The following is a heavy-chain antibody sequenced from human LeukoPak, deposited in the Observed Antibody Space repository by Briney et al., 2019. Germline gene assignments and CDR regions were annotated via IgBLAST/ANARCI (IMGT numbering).Heavy chain of an antibody. V-gene: IGHV3-53*01. D-gene: IGHD3/OR15-3a*01. J-gene: IGHJ6*02. CDR3: VSLDGVYYYHMDV. CDR1: GFTVSSNY. CDR2: IYSGGST. Sequence: GGSLRLSCAASGFTVSSNYMSWVRQAPGKGLEWVSVIYSGGSTYYADSVKGRFTISRDNSKNTLYLQMNSLRAEDSAVYYCVSLDGVYYYHMDVWGQGTTVIVSS.